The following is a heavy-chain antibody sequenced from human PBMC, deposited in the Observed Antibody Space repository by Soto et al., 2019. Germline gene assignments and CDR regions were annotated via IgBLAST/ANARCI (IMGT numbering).Heavy chain of an antibody. D-gene: IGHD1-1*01. CDR2: ISYDGSNK. CDR3: AKDGRWLQLQGFYYGMDV. J-gene: IGHJ6*02. Sequence: PGGSLRLSCAASGFTFSSYGMHWVRQAPGKGLEWVAVISYDGSNKYYAHSVKGRFTISRDNSKNTLYPQMNSLRAEDTAVYYCAKDGRWLQLQGFYYGMDVWGQGTTVTVSS. V-gene: IGHV3-30*18. CDR1: GFTFSSYG.